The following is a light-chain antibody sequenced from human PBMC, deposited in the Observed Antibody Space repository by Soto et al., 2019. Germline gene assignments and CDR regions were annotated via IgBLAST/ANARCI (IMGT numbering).Light chain of an antibody. CDR2: DVS. V-gene: IGLV2-14*01. J-gene: IGLJ2*01. Sequence: QSALTQPASVSGSPGQSITISCTGTSSDVGGYNYVSWYQQHPGKAPKLMIYDVSNRPSGVSNRFSGSKSGNTASLTISGLQAEDGADYYCSSYTSSSTYVVFGGGTKVTVL. CDR3: SSYTSSSTYVV. CDR1: SSDVGGYNY.